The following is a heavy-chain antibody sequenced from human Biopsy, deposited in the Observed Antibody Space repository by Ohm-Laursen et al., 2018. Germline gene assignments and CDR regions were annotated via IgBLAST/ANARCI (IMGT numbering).Heavy chain of an antibody. D-gene: IGHD3-10*01. V-gene: IGHV1-2*02. CDR2: INPNSGVT. J-gene: IGHJ4*02. Sequence: ASVKVSCKASGYTFTGYHVHWVRQAPGQGLEWMGWINPNSGVTNYAQRFQSRVTMTRDTSISTAYMELSRLRSDDAAVYYCARDPRYGYGSYFDYWGQGTLVAVSS. CDR3: ARDPRYGYGSYFDY. CDR1: GYTFTGYH.